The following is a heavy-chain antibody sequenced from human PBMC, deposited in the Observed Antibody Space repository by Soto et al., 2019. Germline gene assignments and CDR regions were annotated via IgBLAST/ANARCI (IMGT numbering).Heavy chain of an antibody. V-gene: IGHV3-30-3*01. CDR3: ARDLTTTVNFYYYYYGMDV. CDR2: ISYDGSNK. Sequence: PGGSLRLSCAASGFTFSSYAMHWVRQAPGKGLEWVAVISYDGSNKYYADSVKGRFTISRDNSKNTLYLQMNSLRAEDTAVYYCARDLTTTVNFYYYYYGMDVWGQGATVTVSS. CDR1: GFTFSSYA. D-gene: IGHD4-17*01. J-gene: IGHJ6*02.